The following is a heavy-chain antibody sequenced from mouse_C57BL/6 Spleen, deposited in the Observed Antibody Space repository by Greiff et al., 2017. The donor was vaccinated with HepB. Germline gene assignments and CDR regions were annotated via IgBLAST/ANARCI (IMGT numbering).Heavy chain of an antibody. CDR1: GYTFTSYW. Sequence: QVQLQQPGAELVKPGASVKLSCKASGYTFTSYWMHWVKQRPGQGLEWIGMIHPNSGSTNYNEKFKSKATLTVDKSSSTAYMQLSSLTSGDSAVYYCARGRTTACYFDVWGTGTTVPVSS. J-gene: IGHJ1*03. CDR2: IHPNSGST. D-gene: IGHD1-2*01. V-gene: IGHV1-64*01. CDR3: ARGRTTACYFDV.